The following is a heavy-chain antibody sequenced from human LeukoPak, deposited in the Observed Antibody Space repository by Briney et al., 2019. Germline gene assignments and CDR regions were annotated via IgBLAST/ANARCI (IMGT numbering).Heavy chain of an antibody. CDR1: GFTFSSYS. J-gene: IGHJ4*02. CDR2: ISSSSSYI. D-gene: IGHD3-3*01. Sequence: GGSLRLSCAASGFTFSSYSMNWVRQAPGKGLEWVSSISSSSSYIYYADSVKGRFTISRDNAKNSLYLQMNSLRAEDTAVYYCARAAVLRFLEWLPESVDYWGQGTLVTVSS. CDR3: ARAAVLRFLEWLPESVDY. V-gene: IGHV3-21*01.